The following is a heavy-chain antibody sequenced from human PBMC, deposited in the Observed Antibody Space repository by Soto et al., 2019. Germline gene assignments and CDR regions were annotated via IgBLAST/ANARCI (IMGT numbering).Heavy chain of an antibody. CDR3: SGSRPTGRRDYYYYGMDV. J-gene: IGHJ6*02. CDR1: GFPFSSFG. V-gene: IGHV3-30*03. D-gene: IGHD1-1*01. CDR2: ISNDGSNQ. Sequence: GGSLRLSCFVSGFPFSSFGMHWVRQAPGKGLEWVSSISNDGSNQHYADSVKGRFTISRDNSKNTVYLQLNSLRGEDTAVYYCSGSRPTGRRDYYYYGMDVWGQGTPVTVSS.